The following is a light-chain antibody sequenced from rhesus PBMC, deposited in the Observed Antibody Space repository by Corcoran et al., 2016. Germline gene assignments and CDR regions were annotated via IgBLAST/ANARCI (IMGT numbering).Light chain of an antibody. V-gene: IGKV1-28*02. CDR1: QGFSSY. CDR3: LQYNSYPYS. CDR2: ATS. J-gene: IGKJ2*01. Sequence: DIQMTQSPSSLSASVGDTVTITCRASQGFSSYLNWFQQKPGKAPKLLIYATSSLESGVPSRFSGSGSGTEFTLTISSLQPEDFAAYYCLQYNSYPYSFCQGTKVEIK.